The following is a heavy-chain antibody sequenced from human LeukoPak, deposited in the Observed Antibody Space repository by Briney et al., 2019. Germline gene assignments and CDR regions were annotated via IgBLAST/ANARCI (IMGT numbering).Heavy chain of an antibody. D-gene: IGHD3-3*01. CDR3: ARSVPIFGVAIGGESDY. Sequence: GGSLRLSCAASGFTFKNYDMNWVRQAPGKGLEWVACISKSSSYIYYAVSVKGRFTISRDNAKNLLYLQMNRLRAEDTAVYYCARSVPIFGVAIGGESDYWGQGSLVTVSS. J-gene: IGHJ4*02. CDR2: ISKSSSYI. CDR1: GFTFKNYD. V-gene: IGHV3-21*06.